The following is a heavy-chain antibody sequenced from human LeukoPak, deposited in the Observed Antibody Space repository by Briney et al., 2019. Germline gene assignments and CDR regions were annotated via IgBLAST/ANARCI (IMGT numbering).Heavy chain of an antibody. V-gene: IGHV4-34*01. Sequence: PSETLSLTCAVYGGSFSGYYWSWIRQPPGKGLEWIGEINHSGSTNYNPSLKSRVTISVDTSKNQFSLKLSSVTAADTAEYYCARRGLTGSVEMFDYWGQGTLVTVSS. CDR3: ARRGLTGSVEMFDY. J-gene: IGHJ4*02. D-gene: IGHD4-23*01. CDR1: GGSFSGYY. CDR2: INHSGST.